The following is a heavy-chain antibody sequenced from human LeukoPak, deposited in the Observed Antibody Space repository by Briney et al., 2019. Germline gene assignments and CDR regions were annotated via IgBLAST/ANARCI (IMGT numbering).Heavy chain of an antibody. J-gene: IGHJ6*03. CDR3: ASRRLDDYYMDV. Sequence: WETLSLTCAVYGGSLSGYFWSWIRQPPGKGLEWIWEIHHTGATNYKPTLKSRISISMDMSKNQHPLEMRSVTAADTAVYYAASRRLDDYYMDVWGRGTTVTVSS. CDR1: GGSLSGYF. CDR2: IHHTGAT. V-gene: IGHV4-34*01. D-gene: IGHD1-1*01.